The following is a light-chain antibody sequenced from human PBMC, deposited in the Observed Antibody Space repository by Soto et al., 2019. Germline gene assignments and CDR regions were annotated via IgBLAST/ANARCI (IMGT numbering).Light chain of an antibody. J-gene: IGKJ1*01. V-gene: IGKV3-15*01. Sequence: EIVMTQSPATLSVSPGERATLSCRASQSVSTNLAWYQQKPGQAPRLLIYNALTRATGIPARFSGSGSGTEFTLTISRLQAEDFAVYCWQQYNNWPRTFGQGTMVDIK. CDR2: NAL. CDR1: QSVSTN. CDR3: QQYNNWPRT.